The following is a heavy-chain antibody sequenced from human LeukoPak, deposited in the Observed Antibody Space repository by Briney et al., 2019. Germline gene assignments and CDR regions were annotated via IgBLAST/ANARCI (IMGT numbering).Heavy chain of an antibody. J-gene: IGHJ4*02. D-gene: IGHD1-7*01. CDR3: ARGWNYAFDS. CDR2: TYFKSKWYN. Sequence: SQTLSLTCAISGDTVSRNSPAWNWIRQSPSRGLEWLGRTYFKSKWYNDYAVSVKSRITINPDTSKNQFSLHLNSVTPEDTAVYYCARGWNYAFDSWGQGTLVTVSS. V-gene: IGHV6-1*01. CDR1: GDTVSRNSPA.